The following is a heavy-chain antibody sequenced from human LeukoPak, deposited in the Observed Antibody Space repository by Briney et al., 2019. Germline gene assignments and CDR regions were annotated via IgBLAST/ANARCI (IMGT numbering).Heavy chain of an antibody. J-gene: IGHJ3*02. D-gene: IGHD3-22*01. Sequence: GGSLRLSCAASGFTFSSYWMSWVRQAPGKGLEWVANIKQDGSEKYYVDSVKGRFTISRDNAKNSLYLQMNSLRAEDTAVYYCARDYRITMIVVVRNDAFDIWGQGTMVTVSS. CDR1: GFTFSSYW. V-gene: IGHV3-7*01. CDR2: IKQDGSEK. CDR3: ARDYRITMIVVVRNDAFDI.